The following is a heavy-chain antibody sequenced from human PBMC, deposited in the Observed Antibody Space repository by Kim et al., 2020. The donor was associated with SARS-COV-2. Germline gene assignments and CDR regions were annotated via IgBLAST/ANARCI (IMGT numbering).Heavy chain of an antibody. CDR3: ARGKGYSSSWSLDY. Sequence: SETLSLTCTVSGGSISSSSYYWGWIRQPPGKGLEWIGSIYYSGSTYYNPSLKSRVTISVDTSKNQFSLKLSSVTAADTAVYYCARGKGYSSSWSLDYWG. CDR2: IYYSGST. D-gene: IGHD6-13*01. J-gene: IGHJ4*01. CDR1: GGSISSSSYY. V-gene: IGHV4-39*07.